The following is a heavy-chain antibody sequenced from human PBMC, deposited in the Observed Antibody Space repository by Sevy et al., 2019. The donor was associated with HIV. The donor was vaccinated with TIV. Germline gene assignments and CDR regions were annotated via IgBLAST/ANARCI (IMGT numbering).Heavy chain of an antibody. D-gene: IGHD5-12*01. J-gene: IGHJ4*02. CDR1: GGSFTSSDSY. CDR2: IHYTGGT. Sequence: SETLSLTCTVSGGSFTSSDSYWSWIRQPPGEGLEWIGYIHYTGGTYYNPFLKSRVAMSVDTSEKQFSLKLSFLTAADTIAYYCASKRGYNDGPFDYWGQGTLVTVSS. CDR3: ASKRGYNDGPFDY. V-gene: IGHV4-30-4*01.